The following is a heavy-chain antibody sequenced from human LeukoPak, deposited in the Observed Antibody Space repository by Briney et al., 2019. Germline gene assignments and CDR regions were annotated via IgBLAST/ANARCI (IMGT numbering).Heavy chain of an antibody. V-gene: IGHV4-38-2*01. Sequence: PSETLSLTCAVSGYSISSGYYWGWIRQPPGKGLEWIGSIYHSGSTYYNPSLKSRVTISVDTSKNQFSLKLSSVTAADTAVYYGARSGPEWYYGSGYAFDIWGQGTMVTVSS. CDR1: GYSISSGYY. J-gene: IGHJ3*02. CDR2: IYHSGST. D-gene: IGHD3-10*01. CDR3: ARSGPEWYYGSGYAFDI.